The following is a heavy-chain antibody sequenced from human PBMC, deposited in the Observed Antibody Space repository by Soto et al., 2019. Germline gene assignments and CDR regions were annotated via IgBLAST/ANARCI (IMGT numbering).Heavy chain of an antibody. CDR2: ISSSSSYI. D-gene: IGHD6-19*01. CDR1: GFTFSSYS. Sequence: GGSLRLSCAASGFTFSSYSMNWVRQAPGKGLEWVSSISSSSSYIYYADSVKGRFTISRDNAKNSLYLQMNSLRAEDTAVYYCARDLVAGIYSYYYGMDVWGQGTTVTVSS. J-gene: IGHJ6*02. V-gene: IGHV3-21*01. CDR3: ARDLVAGIYSYYYGMDV.